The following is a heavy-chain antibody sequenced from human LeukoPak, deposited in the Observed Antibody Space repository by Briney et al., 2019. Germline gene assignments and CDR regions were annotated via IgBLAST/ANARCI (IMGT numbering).Heavy chain of an antibody. CDR2: INPNSGGT. CDR1: GYTFTGYY. V-gene: IGHV1-2*02. Sequence: GASVKVSCKASGYTFTGYYMHWVRQAPGQGLEWMGWINPNSGGTNYAQKFQGRVTMTRDTSISTAYMELSRLRSDDTAVYYCARVVDYYGSGSYYWVYYFDYWGQGTLVTVSS. D-gene: IGHD3-10*01. CDR3: ARVVDYYGSGSYYWVYYFDY. J-gene: IGHJ4*02.